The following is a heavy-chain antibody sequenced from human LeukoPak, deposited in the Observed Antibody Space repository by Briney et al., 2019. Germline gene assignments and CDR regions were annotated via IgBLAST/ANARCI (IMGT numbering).Heavy chain of an antibody. CDR1: GFTFSGSV. Sequence: PGGSLKLSCAASGFTFSGSVMHWVRQASGKGLEWVGRIRSKPNSYATVYAASVKGRFTISSDESKNTAYLQMNSLKTEDTAVYYCTSGSGCYSPDYWGQGTLVTVSA. V-gene: IGHV3-73*01. CDR3: TSGSGCYSPDY. D-gene: IGHD6-19*01. CDR2: IRSKPNSYAT. J-gene: IGHJ4*02.